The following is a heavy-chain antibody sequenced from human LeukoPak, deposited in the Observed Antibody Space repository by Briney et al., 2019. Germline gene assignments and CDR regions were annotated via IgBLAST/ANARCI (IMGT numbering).Heavy chain of an antibody. CDR2: IYYSGST. V-gene: IGHV4-59*01. CDR1: GGSPSSYY. Sequence: SETLSLTCTVSGGSPSSYYWSWIRQPPGKGLEWIGYIYYSGSTNYNPSLKSRVTISVDTSKNQISLKLSSVTAADTAVYYCARTYQSSSWANLEYWGQGTLVTVSS. D-gene: IGHD6-13*01. J-gene: IGHJ4*02. CDR3: ARTYQSSSWANLEY.